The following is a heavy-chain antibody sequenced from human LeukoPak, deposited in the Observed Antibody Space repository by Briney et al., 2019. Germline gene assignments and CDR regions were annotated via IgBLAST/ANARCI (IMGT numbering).Heavy chain of an antibody. J-gene: IGHJ3*02. CDR2: IYYSGSS. Sequence: KPSETLSLTCTVSGGSISSYYWTWIRQPPGKGLEWIGYIYYSGSSNYNPSLKSRVTISVDTSKNQFSLKLSSVTAADTAVYYCARVRSYLVYYDAFDIWGQGTMLTVSS. V-gene: IGHV4-59*01. CDR1: GGSISSYY. CDR3: ARVRSYLVYYDAFDI. D-gene: IGHD1-26*01.